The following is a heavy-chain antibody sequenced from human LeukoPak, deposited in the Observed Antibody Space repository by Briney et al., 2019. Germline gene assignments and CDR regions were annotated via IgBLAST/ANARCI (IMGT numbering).Heavy chain of an antibody. D-gene: IGHD3-10*01. Sequence: PSQTLSLTCTVSGGSISSGDYYWSWIRQPPGKGLEWIGYIYYSGSTYYNPSLKSRVTISVDTSKNQFSLKLSSVTAADTAVYYCARAEKGYYYGSGSYYPYYYFDYWGQGTLVTVSS. CDR1: GGSISSGDYY. CDR3: ARAEKGYYYGSGSYYPYYYFDY. V-gene: IGHV4-30-4*08. CDR2: IYYSGST. J-gene: IGHJ4*02.